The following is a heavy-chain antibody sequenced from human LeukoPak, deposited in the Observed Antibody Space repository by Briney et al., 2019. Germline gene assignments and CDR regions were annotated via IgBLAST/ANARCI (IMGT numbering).Heavy chain of an antibody. CDR2: IYDSENT. J-gene: IGHJ5*02. V-gene: IGHV4-59*11. D-gene: IGHD1-26*01. CDR3: SRYRWFDP. Sequence: PTETLSFTCTVSGGSISSHSWSWIRQPPGKGLEWLGYIYDSENTNYNPSLKSRVTISVDTSTNQFSLNVTSLTAADTAVYYWSRYRWFDPWGQGTLVSVST. CDR1: GGSISSHS.